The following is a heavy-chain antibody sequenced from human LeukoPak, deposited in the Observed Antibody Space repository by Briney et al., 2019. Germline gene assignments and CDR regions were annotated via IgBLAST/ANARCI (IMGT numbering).Heavy chain of an antibody. CDR2: ISYDGSNK. CDR1: GFTFSSYG. Sequence: GGSLRLSCAASGFTFSSYGMHWVRQAPGKGLEWVAVISYDGSNKYYADSVKGRFTTSRDNSKNTLYLQMNSLRAEDTAVYYCAIFPFDYWGQGTLVTVSS. J-gene: IGHJ4*02. V-gene: IGHV3-30*03. CDR3: AIFPFDY. D-gene: IGHD2-21*01.